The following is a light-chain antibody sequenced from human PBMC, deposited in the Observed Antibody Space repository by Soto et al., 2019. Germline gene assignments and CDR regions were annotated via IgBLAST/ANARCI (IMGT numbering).Light chain of an antibody. CDR3: CSYAGTSTYV. CDR1: SSDVGSYDP. J-gene: IGLJ1*01. CDR2: EGS. V-gene: IGLV2-23*01. Sequence: QSVLTHPASVSGSRGQSITISCTGTSSDVGSYDPVSWYQDLPGKAPKLIIYEGSKRPSGVSNRFSASKSGNTASLTISRLQAEDEADYFCCSYAGTSTYVFGSGTKVTVL.